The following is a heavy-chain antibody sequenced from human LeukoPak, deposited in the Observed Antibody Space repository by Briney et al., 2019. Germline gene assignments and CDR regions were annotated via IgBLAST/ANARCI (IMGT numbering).Heavy chain of an antibody. Sequence: SETLSLTCTVSGGSISSSSYYWGWIRQPPGKGLEWIGSIYYSGSTYYNPSLKSRVTISVDTSKNQFSLKLSSVTAADTAVYYCARHMVSGWYDRFAYWGQGTLVTVSS. J-gene: IGHJ4*02. CDR1: GGSISSSSYY. V-gene: IGHV4-39*01. CDR2: IYYSGST. D-gene: IGHD6-19*01. CDR3: ARHMVSGWYDRFAY.